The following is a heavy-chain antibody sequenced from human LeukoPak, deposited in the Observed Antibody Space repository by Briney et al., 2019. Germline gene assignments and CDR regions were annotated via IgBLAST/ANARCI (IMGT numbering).Heavy chain of an antibody. J-gene: IGHJ5*02. V-gene: IGHV3-53*01. CDR2: IYSGGNT. CDR3: AKDRHAPGRYCSSTICFPFDP. CDR1: GLTVSSNC. Sequence: GGSLRLSCTASGLTVSSNCMSWVRQAPGKGLEWVSFIYSGGNTYYADSVKGRFTISRDNSKSTLYLQMNSLRTEDTAVYYCAKDRHAPGRYCSSTICFPFDPWGQGTLVTVSS. D-gene: IGHD2-2*01.